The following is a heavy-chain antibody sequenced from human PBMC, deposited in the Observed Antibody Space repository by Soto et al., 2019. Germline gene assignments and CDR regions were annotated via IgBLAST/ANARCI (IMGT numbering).Heavy chain of an antibody. Sequence: LGESLKISCKGSGYSFTSYWNGWVRQMPGKGLEWMGIIYPGDSDTRYSPSFQGQVTISADKSISNSLYLQMNSLKTEDTAVYYCTRVVTRTNNYAFDVWGQGTMVTVSS. CDR1: GYSFTSYW. CDR2: IYPGDSDT. D-gene: IGHD2-8*01. J-gene: IGHJ3*01. CDR3: TRVVTRTNNYAFDV. V-gene: IGHV5-51*01.